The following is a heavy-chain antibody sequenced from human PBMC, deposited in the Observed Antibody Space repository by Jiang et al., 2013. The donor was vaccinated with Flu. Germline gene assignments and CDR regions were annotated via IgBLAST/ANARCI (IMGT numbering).Heavy chain of an antibody. Sequence: MPGKGLEWMGRIDPSDSDTNYSPSFQGHVTISVDKSINTAYLHWSSLRASDTAIYYCATVYYGLHYYYYMDVWGKGTTVTVSS. CDR2: IDPSDSDT. V-gene: IGHV5-10-1*01. D-gene: IGHD3/OR15-3a*01. J-gene: IGHJ6*03. CDR3: ATVYYGLHYYYYMDV.